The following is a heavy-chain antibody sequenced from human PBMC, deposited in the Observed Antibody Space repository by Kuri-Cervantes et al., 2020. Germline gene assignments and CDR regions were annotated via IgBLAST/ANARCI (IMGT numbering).Heavy chain of an antibody. Sequence: SVKVSCKASGFTFTSYAMQWVRQARGQRLEWIGWIVVGSGNTNYAQKLQGRVTMTTDTSTSTAYMELRSLRSDDTAVYYCARGGRGRLLWFGELEYGMDVWGQGTTVTVSS. CDR2: IVVGSGNT. CDR3: ARGGRGRLLWFGELEYGMDV. CDR1: GFTFTSYA. V-gene: IGHV1-58*02. D-gene: IGHD3-10*01. J-gene: IGHJ6*02.